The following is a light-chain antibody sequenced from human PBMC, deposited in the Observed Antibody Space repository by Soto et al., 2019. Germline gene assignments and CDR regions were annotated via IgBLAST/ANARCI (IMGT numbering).Light chain of an antibody. CDR2: EVT. J-gene: IGLJ1*01. V-gene: IGLV2-23*02. CDR1: SSDVGNFNL. CDR3: CSYAGGSTYV. Sequence: SALTQPASVSGSPGQSITISCTGTSSDVGNFNLVSWYQQHPGKAPKLMIYEVTKRPSGVSNRFSGSKSGNTASLTISGLQAEDEADYYCCSYAGGSTYVFGTGTKLTVL.